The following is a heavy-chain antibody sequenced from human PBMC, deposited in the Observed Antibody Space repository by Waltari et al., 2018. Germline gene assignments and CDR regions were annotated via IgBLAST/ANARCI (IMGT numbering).Heavy chain of an antibody. J-gene: IGHJ4*02. Sequence: QVQLVQSGNEVKKPGASVKVSCKASGYTFTSYGISWVRQAPGQGLEWMGWISVFNGHTNYAQRRQGRVSMTADTSTSTSYMELRSLISDDTAVYYCARVPHRSTGWLQAPYNFDFWGQGTLVTVSS. CDR1: GYTFTSYG. CDR3: ARVPHRSTGWLQAPYNFDF. CDR2: ISVFNGHT. D-gene: IGHD6-19*01. V-gene: IGHV1-18*01.